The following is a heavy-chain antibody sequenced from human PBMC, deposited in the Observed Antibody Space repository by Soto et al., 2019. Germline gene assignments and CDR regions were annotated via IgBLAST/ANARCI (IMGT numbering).Heavy chain of an antibody. CDR1: GYTFTSYG. CDR2: ISAYNGNT. V-gene: IGHV1-18*01. J-gene: IGHJ6*02. D-gene: IGHD6-13*01. CDR3: ARDQRAAAGEYYYYYGMDV. Sequence: ASVKVSCKASGYTFTSYGISWVRQAPGQGLEWMGWISAYNGNTNYAQKLQGRVTMTTDTSTSTAYMELRSLRSDDTAVYYCARDQRAAAGEYYYYYGMDVWGQGTTVTVSS.